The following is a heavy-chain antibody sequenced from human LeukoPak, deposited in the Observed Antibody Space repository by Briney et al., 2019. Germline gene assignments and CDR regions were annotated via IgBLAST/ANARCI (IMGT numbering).Heavy chain of an antibody. CDR2: INPSGGST. J-gene: IGHJ3*02. D-gene: IGHD3-22*01. CDR3: ARPQTRSMYYYDSSRFGAFDI. Sequence: GASVKVSCKASGYTFTSYYMHWVRQAPGQGLEWMGIINPSGGSTSYAQKFQGRVTMTRDMSTSTVYMELSSLRSEDTAVYYCARPQTRSMYYYDSSRFGAFDIWGQGTMVTVSS. CDR1: GYTFTSYY. V-gene: IGHV1-46*01.